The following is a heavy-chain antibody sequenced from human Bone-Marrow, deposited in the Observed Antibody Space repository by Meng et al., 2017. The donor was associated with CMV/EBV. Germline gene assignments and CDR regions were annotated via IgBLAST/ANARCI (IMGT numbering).Heavy chain of an antibody. CDR1: GYTFTSYY. D-gene: IGHD2-2*01. CDR3: ARDFRRYCSSTSCYPGY. V-gene: IGHV1-46*01. CDR2: INPSGGRT. J-gene: IGHJ4*02. Sequence: ASVKVSCKASGYTFTSYYMHWVRQAPGQGLEWMGIINPSGGRTSYAQKFQGRVTMTRDTSISTAYMELSRLRSDDTAVYYCARDFRRYCSSTSCYPGYWGQGTLVTVSS.